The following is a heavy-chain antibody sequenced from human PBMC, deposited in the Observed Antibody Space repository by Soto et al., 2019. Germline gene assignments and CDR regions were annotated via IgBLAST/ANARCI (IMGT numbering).Heavy chain of an antibody. J-gene: IGHJ6*02. Sequence: SETLSLTCTASGGSISSHYWSWVRQAPGKGLEWIGHIYYRGSTTYNPSLRSRSTISVDTSNNQFSLKLNSVTTADTAVYYCARDGREASGMDVWGRGTKVTVSS. V-gene: IGHV4-59*11. CDR1: GGSISSHY. D-gene: IGHD1-26*01. CDR2: IYYRGST. CDR3: ARDGREASGMDV.